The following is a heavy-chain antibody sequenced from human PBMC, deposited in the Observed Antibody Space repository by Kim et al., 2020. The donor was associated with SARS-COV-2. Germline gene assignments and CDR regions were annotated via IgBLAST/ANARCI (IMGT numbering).Heavy chain of an antibody. V-gene: IGHV3-23*01. D-gene: IGHD2-15*01. J-gene: IGHJ6*02. CDR1: GFTFSSYA. CDR2: ISGSGGST. Sequence: GGSLRLSCAASGFTFSSYAMSWVRQAPGKGLEWVSGISGSGGSTYYADSVKGRFTISRDNSKNTLYLQMNSLRSEDTAVYYCARGLSCSGGSCLPGYYYARDAWGQGTTVAVSS. CDR3: ARGLSCSGGSCLPGYYYARDA.